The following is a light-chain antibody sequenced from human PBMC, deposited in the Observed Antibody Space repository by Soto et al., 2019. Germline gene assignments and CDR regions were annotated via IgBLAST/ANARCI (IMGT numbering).Light chain of an antibody. CDR1: QGIXSX. Sequence: DIQLTQSPSFLSASVGDRVTITCRASQGIXSXFXWYQQKPVKAPKLLIYAVSTLQSGVPSRFSGSASGTEFXLTXSSXQXEDFATYYCQQLNSYRLTFGGGTKVEIK. V-gene: IGKV1-9*01. J-gene: IGKJ4*01. CDR2: AVS. CDR3: QQLNSYRLT.